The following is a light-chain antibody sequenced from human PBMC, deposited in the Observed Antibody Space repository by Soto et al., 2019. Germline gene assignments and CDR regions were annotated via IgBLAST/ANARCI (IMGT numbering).Light chain of an antibody. CDR3: QQRSSWGMYS. J-gene: IGKJ2*03. Sequence: EIVLTQSPATLSLSPGERATLSCRASQSVSRYLAWFQQKPGQAPRLLIYGVSNSATGIPARFSGSGSGTDFNLAISSREPEDFAVYYCQQRSSWGMYSFGQGTKLEIK. V-gene: IGKV3-11*01. CDR1: QSVSRY. CDR2: GVS.